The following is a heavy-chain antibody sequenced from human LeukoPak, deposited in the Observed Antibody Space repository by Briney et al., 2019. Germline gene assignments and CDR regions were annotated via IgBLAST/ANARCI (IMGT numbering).Heavy chain of an antibody. Sequence: SETLSLTCAVYGGFFSGYYWSWIRQPPGKGLEWIGEINHSGSTNYNASLKSRVSMSVDTSKNQFSLKLSSVTAADTAVFYCARENSGSYREFDYWGQGTLVTVSS. CDR2: INHSGST. V-gene: IGHV4-34*01. CDR3: ARENSGSYREFDY. CDR1: GGFFSGYY. J-gene: IGHJ4*02. D-gene: IGHD1-26*01.